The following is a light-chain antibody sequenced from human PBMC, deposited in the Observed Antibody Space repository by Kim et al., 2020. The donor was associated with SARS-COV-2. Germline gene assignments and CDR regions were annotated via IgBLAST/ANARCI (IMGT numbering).Light chain of an antibody. Sequence: SAAVGDSVTITCRASQSNSSWLAWYQQRPGKAPKLLSYEASSLESGVPSRFSGSGSGTEFALIISSLQPDDFATYYCQQYNSDWTFGQGTKVDIK. CDR3: QQYNSDWT. J-gene: IGKJ1*01. CDR2: EAS. V-gene: IGKV1-5*01. CDR1: QSNSSW.